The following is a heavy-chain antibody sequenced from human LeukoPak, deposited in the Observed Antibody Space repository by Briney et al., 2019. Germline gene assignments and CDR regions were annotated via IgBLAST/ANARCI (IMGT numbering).Heavy chain of an antibody. CDR3: ARLPVTGPNSKYFDY. V-gene: IGHV4-61*02. CDR1: GGSISSGSYY. J-gene: IGHJ4*02. D-gene: IGHD4-11*01. Sequence: NPSETLSLTCTVSGGSISSGSYYWSWIRQPAGKGLEWIGRIYTSGSTSYNPSLESRVTISVDTSKNQFSLKLSSVTAADTAVYYCARLPVTGPNSKYFDYWGQGTLVTVSS. CDR2: IYTSGST.